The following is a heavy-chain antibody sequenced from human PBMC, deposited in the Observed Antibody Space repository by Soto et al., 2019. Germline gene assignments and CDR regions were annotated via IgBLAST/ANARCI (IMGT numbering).Heavy chain of an antibody. J-gene: IGHJ6*02. Sequence: PVGSLRLSCAASGFICSSYDMSWVRQAPGKGLEWVSTILVDGRTFYVDSVKGRFTISRDNSKNTVYLQMNSLTAGDTAVYYCAKGRRAARYCYGIDVCGQGTTVTVSS. D-gene: IGHD6-13*01. CDR2: ILVDGRT. CDR3: AKGRRAARYCYGIDV. CDR1: GFICSSYD. V-gene: IGHV3-23*01.